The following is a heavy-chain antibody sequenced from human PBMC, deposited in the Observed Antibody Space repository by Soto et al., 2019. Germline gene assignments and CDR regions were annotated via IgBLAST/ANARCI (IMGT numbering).Heavy chain of an antibody. CDR3: AREFTGAAVGWFDP. Sequence: GGSLRLSCAASGFTFSSYWMHWVRQGPGKGLVWVSRINSDGRSTSYADSVKGRFTISRDNAKNTLYLQMNSLRAEDTAVYYCAREFTGAAVGWFDPWGQGTLVTVSS. D-gene: IGHD6-13*01. CDR1: GFTFSSYW. V-gene: IGHV3-74*01. J-gene: IGHJ5*02. CDR2: INSDGRST.